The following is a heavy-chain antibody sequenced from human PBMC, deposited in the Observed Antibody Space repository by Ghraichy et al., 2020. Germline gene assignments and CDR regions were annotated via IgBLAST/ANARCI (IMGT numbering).Heavy chain of an antibody. V-gene: IGHV1-8*01. CDR3: ARGHLKGYCSGGSCYSSDAFDI. Sequence: ASVKVSCKASGYTFTSYDINWVRQATGQGLEWMGWMNPNSGNTGYAQKFQGRVTMTRNTSISTAYMELSSLRSEDTAVYYCARGHLKGYCSGGSCYSSDAFDIWGQGTMVTVSS. D-gene: IGHD2-15*01. CDR1: GYTFTSYD. CDR2: MNPNSGNT. J-gene: IGHJ3*02.